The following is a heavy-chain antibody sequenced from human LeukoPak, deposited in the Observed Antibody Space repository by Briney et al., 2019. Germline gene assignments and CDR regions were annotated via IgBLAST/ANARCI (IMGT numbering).Heavy chain of an antibody. CDR2: INSDGSST. V-gene: IGHV3-74*01. CDR1: GFTFSSYW. CDR3: AHLLFSPYCGGDCYAATSYY. Sequence: PGGSLRLSCAASGFTFSSYWMHWVRQAPGKGLVWVSRINSDGSSTSYADSVEGRFTISRDNAKNTLYLQMNSLRAADTAVYYCAHLLFSPYCGGDCYAATSYYWGQGTLVTVSS. J-gene: IGHJ4*02. D-gene: IGHD2-21*02.